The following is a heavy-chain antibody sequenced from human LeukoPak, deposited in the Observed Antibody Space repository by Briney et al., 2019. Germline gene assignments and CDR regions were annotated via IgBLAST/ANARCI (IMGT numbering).Heavy chain of an antibody. D-gene: IGHD3-10*01. CDR1: GGTFSSYA. CDR2: IIPIFGTA. J-gene: IGHJ4*02. CDR3: ARNCYGRTRLYYFDY. Sequence: ASVKVSRKASGGTFSSYAISWVRQAPGQGLEWMGGIIPIFGTANYAQKFQGRVTITADESTSTAYMELSSLRSEDTAVYYCARNCYGRTRLYYFDYWGQGTLVTVSS. V-gene: IGHV1-69*13.